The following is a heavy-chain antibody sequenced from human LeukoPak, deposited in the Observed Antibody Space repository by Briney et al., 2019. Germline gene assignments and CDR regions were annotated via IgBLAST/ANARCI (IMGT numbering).Heavy chain of an antibody. V-gene: IGHV1-69*04. D-gene: IGHD3-10*01. CDR2: IIPILGIA. J-gene: IGHJ4*02. CDR1: GGTFSSYA. CDR3: ARILRGEYLDY. Sequence: SVKVSCKASGGTFSSYAISWVRQPPGQGLEWMGRIIPILGIANYAQKFQGRVTITADKSTSTAYMELSSLRSEDTAVYYCARILRGEYLDYWGQGTLVTVSS.